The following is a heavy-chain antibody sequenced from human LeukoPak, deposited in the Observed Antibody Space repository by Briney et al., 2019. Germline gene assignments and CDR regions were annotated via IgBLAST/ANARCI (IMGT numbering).Heavy chain of an antibody. V-gene: IGHV4-59*12. CDR1: GGSISSYY. J-gene: IGHJ4*02. CDR2: IYYSGST. CDR3: ARDDCGGDCYSVY. D-gene: IGHD2-21*02. Sequence: PSETLSLTCTVSGGSISSYYWSWIRQPPGKGLEWIGYIYYSGSTNYNPSLKSRVTISVDTSKNQFSLKLSSVTAADTAVYYCARDDCGGDCYSVYWGQGTLVTVSS.